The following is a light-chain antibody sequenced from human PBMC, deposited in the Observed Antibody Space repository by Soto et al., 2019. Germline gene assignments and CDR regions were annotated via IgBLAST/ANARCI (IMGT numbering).Light chain of an antibody. Sequence: DIQMTQSPSTLSASVGDRVTITCRASQSISSWLAWYQQKPGKAPKLLIYTASSLGSGVPSRFSGSGSGTEFTLTISSLQPDDFATYYCQEYNSHSRYTFGQGTKLEIK. J-gene: IGKJ2*01. CDR1: QSISSW. CDR2: TAS. CDR3: QEYNSHSRYT. V-gene: IGKV1-5*03.